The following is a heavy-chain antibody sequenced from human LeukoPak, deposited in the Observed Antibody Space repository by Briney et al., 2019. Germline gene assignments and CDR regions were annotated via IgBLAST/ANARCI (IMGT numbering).Heavy chain of an antibody. CDR2: ISSSGSST. V-gene: IGHV3-11*04. D-gene: IGHD5-18*01. Sequence: GESLKISCAASGSTFSDYYMSWIRQAPGKGLEWVSYISSSGSSTYYADSVKGRFTISRDNAKNSLYLQMNSLRVEDTAVYYCASRYSPFDFWGHGTLVTVSS. CDR3: ASRYSPFDF. CDR1: GSTFSDYY. J-gene: IGHJ4*01.